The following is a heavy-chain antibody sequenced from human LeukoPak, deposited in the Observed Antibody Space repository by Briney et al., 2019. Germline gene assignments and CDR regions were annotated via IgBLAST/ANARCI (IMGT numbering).Heavy chain of an antibody. Sequence: NPSETLSLTCTVSGGSISSNTYFWGWIRQPPGKGLEWIGSIYYNGNSFYNPSLKSRFTTSLDTSKNQFSLNLSSVTAADTAVYFCTGELAGTTVHYWGQGALVTVSS. J-gene: IGHJ4*02. CDR2: IYYNGNS. CDR1: GGSISSNTYF. V-gene: IGHV4-39*07. CDR3: TGELAGTTVHY. D-gene: IGHD1-7*01.